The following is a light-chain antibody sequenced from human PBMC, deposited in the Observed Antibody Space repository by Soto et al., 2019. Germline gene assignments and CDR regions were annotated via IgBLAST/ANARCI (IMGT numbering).Light chain of an antibody. CDR3: QQVNVYPST. J-gene: IGKJ4*01. V-gene: IGKV1-39*01. CDR1: QIITRY. Sequence: IQITHSRSSLSASVGDRVIITCRASQIITRYLNWYQQKPGRAPNLLIYGASTLQSGVPSRFAGSGSGTDFTLTISSLQPEDFATYYCQQVNVYPSTFGGGTKVDIK. CDR2: GAS.